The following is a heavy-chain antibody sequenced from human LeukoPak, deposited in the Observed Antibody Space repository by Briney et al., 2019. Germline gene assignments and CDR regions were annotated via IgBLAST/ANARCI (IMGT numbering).Heavy chain of an antibody. J-gene: IGHJ4*02. V-gene: IGHV3-74*01. Sequence: GGSLRLSCAASGSTFKSHWMHWVRQAPGKGLVWVSRIKSDGSTTTYADSVRGRFTISRDYAKNTLYLQMNSLRADDTAVYYCAYGDFAKCDYWGQGTLVTVSS. D-gene: IGHD4-17*01. CDR3: AYGDFAKCDY. CDR1: GSTFKSHW. CDR2: IKSDGSTT.